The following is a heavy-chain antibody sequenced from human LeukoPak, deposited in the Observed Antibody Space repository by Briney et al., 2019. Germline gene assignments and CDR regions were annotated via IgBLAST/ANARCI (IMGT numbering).Heavy chain of an antibody. J-gene: IGHJ4*02. Sequence: PGGSLRLSCATSGFTVDEDGIHSVRQVPGGGLGCVPINSGGGENKYYADSGKGRFTISRDKSRNSLFLQMNSLRTEDTALYFGAKRSGAPNSFEYWGQGVLVTDSS. CDR3: AKRSGAPNSFEY. CDR2: NSGGGENK. D-gene: IGHD1-1*01. V-gene: IGHV3-43*02. CDR1: GFTVDEDG.